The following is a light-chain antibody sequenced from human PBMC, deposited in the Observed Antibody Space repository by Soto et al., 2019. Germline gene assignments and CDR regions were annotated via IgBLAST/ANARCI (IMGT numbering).Light chain of an antibody. CDR2: WAS. CDR1: QSVLSSSNNKNF. V-gene: IGKV4-1*01. Sequence: DIVMTQSPDSLAVSLGERATINCKSSQSVLSSSNNKNFLAWYQQKPGQLPKLLIYWASTRESGVPDRFSGSGSGTDFTLTISSLQAEDVAVYYCQQYYSTPQTFGPGTKVDIK. CDR3: QQYYSTPQT. J-gene: IGKJ3*01.